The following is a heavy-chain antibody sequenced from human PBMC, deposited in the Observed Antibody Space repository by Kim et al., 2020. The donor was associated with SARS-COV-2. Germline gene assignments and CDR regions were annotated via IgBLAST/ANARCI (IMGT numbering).Heavy chain of an antibody. CDR2: IKQDGSEK. V-gene: IGHV3-7*03. Sequence: GGSLRLSCAASGFTFSSYWMSWVRQAPGKGLEWVANIKQDGSEKYYVDSVKGRFTISRDNAKNSLYLQMNSLRAEDTAVYYCARDSYCSGGSCYDYGMDVWGQGTTVTVSS. CDR1: GFTFSSYW. D-gene: IGHD2-15*01. CDR3: ARDSYCSGGSCYDYGMDV. J-gene: IGHJ6*02.